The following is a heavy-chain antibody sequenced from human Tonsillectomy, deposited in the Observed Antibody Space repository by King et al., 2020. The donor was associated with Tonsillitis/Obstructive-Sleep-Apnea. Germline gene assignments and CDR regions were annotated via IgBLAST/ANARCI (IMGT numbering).Heavy chain of an antibody. CDR1: GFTFSGYA. Sequence: VQLVESGGGLVQPGGTLRLSCAASGFTFSGYAMSWVRQAPGKGLEWVPAISGCGGSTYYADSVKGRFTISRDNSKNTLYLQMNSLRAEDTAVYYCAKGYDFWSGYYPNYYYYMDVWGKGTTVTVSS. CDR3: AKGYDFWSGYYPNYYYYMDV. J-gene: IGHJ6*03. V-gene: IGHV3-23*04. D-gene: IGHD3-3*01. CDR2: ISGCGGST.